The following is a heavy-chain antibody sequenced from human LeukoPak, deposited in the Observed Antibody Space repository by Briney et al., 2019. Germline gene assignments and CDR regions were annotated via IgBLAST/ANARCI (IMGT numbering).Heavy chain of an antibody. J-gene: IGHJ4*02. V-gene: IGHV4-31*03. CDR1: DGSISXXXXX. Sequence: SETLSLTXXVSDGSISXXXXXXSWIRQHPGXGLEWIGYIYYSGSXXYNPSLKSRVTISGDTSKNQFSLRLSSVTAADTAVYYCARNYYFDLWGQGTVVTVSS. CDR2: IYYSGSX. CDR3: ARNYYFDL.